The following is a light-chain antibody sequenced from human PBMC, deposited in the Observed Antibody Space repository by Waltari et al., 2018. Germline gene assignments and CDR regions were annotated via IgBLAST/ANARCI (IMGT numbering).Light chain of an antibody. Sequence: DIQMTQSPSTLSASVGDRVTITCRASQSIGTLLAWFQQKPRHPPKLTXXXXXXXXXXVXXXXXGXGXGXXXXLXXXXXQPDDFATYYCQQYSSSSMFSFGQGTKLEIK. CDR1: QSIGTL. V-gene: IGKV1-5*03. CDR3: QQYSSSSMFS. CDR2: XXX. J-gene: IGKJ2*03.